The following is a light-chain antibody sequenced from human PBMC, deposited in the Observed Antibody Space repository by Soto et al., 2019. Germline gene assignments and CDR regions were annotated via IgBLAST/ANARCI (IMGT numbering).Light chain of an antibody. J-gene: IGKJ2*01. CDR2: AIS. CDR1: ESVYESQ. Sequence: IVLTQSPGTLSLSPGARAPLSCRSSESVYESQLAWYQQKAGQAPRLLIYAISSRAAGIPARFSGSGSGTEFTLTISSLQSEDFAVYYCHHYNSWPYTFGQGTKVDI. CDR3: HHYNSWPYT. V-gene: IGKV3D-15*01.